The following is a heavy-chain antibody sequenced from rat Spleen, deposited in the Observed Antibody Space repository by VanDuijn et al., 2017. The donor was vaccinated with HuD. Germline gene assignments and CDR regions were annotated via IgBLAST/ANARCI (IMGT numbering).Heavy chain of an antibody. CDR1: GFSLTSYD. CDR3: AKVGYSSYIRYWYLDF. Sequence: QVQLKESGPGLVQPSQTLSLTCTVSGFSLTSYDVSWVRQPPGKGLEWMGVIWTGGTKAYNSLLKTRLSNRRDTSKSQVFLKRKSLRTEDTATECGAKVGYSSYIRYWYLDFWGPGTMVTEYS. V-gene: IGHV2-43*01. CDR2: IWTGGTK. D-gene: IGHD1-2*01. J-gene: IGHJ1*01.